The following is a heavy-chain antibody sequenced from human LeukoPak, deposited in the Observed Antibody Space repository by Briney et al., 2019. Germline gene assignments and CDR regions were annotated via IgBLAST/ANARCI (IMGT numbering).Heavy chain of an antibody. CDR1: GFTFGDYA. Sequence: GGSLRLSCTASGFTFGDYAMSWFRQAPGKGLEWVGFIRSKAYGGTTEYAASVKGRFTISRDDSKSIAYLQMNSLKTEDTAVYYCTRDGYYGSGSYYTPFDYWGQGTLVTVSS. J-gene: IGHJ4*02. CDR3: TRDGYYGSGSYYTPFDY. D-gene: IGHD3-10*01. CDR2: IRSKAYGGTT. V-gene: IGHV3-49*03.